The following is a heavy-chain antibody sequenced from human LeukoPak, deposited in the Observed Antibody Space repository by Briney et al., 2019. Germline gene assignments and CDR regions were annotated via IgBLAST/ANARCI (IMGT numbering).Heavy chain of an antibody. CDR1: GGSFSDYY. V-gene: IGHV4-34*01. CDR3: ARGIRPGYYFDY. D-gene: IGHD3-16*01. J-gene: IGHJ4*02. CDR2: IIRRGGS. Sequence: SETLSLTCAVYGGSFSDYYWSWIRQAPGKGLEWIGEIIRRGGSNYIPSLKSRATMSIDTSNNQFSLKLRSATAADTAVYFCARGIRPGYYFDYWGREPWSPSPQ.